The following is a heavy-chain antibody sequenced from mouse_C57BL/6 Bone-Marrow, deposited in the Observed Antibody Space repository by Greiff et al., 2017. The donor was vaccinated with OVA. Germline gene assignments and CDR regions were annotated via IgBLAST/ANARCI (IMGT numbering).Heavy chain of an antibody. CDR2: INPNYGTT. J-gene: IGHJ1*03. CDR1: GYSFTDYN. Sequence: VQLKESGPELVKPGASVKISCKASGYSFTDYNMNWVKQSNGKSLEWIGVINPNYGTTSYNQKFKGKATLTVDQSSSTAYMQLNSLPSEASAVYYCAFYYGSSYRYFDVWGTGTTVTVSS. D-gene: IGHD1-1*01. CDR3: AFYYGSSYRYFDV. V-gene: IGHV1-39*01.